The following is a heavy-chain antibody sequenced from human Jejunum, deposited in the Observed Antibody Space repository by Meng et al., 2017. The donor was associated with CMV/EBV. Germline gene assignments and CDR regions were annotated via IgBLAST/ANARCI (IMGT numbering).Heavy chain of an antibody. D-gene: IGHD6-13*01. CDR2: VYWDDDK. CDR3: VRSGGSTWYEENNWFDP. V-gene: IGHV2-5*02. J-gene: IGHJ5*02. CDR1: FSHTTSGFG. Sequence: FSHTTSGFGGGWIRHPPGKALEWLALVYWDDDKRYSPSLKTRLTITRDTSKNQVVLIMTNMDPVDTGTYYCVRSGGSTWYEENNWFDPWGQGTLVTVSS.